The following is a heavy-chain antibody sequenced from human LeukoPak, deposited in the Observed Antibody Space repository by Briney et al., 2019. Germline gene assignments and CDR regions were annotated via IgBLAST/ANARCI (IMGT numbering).Heavy chain of an antibody. J-gene: IGHJ4*02. Sequence: ASVKVSCKASGYTFTSYGISWVRQAPGQGLEWMGWISAYNGNTNYAQKLQGRVTMTTDTSTSTAYMELRSLRSDDTAVYYCARVIRSLTCYYVYFDYWGQGTLVTVSS. CDR2: ISAYNGNT. CDR3: ARVIRSLTCYYVYFDY. D-gene: IGHD3-9*01. V-gene: IGHV1-18*01. CDR1: GYTFTSYG.